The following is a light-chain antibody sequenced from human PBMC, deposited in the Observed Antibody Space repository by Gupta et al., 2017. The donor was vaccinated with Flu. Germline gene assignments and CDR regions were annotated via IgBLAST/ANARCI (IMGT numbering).Light chain of an antibody. CDR2: AAS. CDR1: QHINSW. CDR3: RQANSFPLS. J-gene: IGKJ4*01. V-gene: IGKV1-12*01. Sequence: PSTVSASVGDRVSITCRASQHINSWLAWYQKKPGQAPKVLIYAASTLQSGVPSRFSGSGYGTDFTLTISGLQPEDFATYFCRQANSFPLSFGGGTXVEMK.